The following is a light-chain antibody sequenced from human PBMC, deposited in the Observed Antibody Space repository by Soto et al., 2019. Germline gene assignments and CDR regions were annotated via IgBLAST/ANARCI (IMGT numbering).Light chain of an antibody. CDR2: AAS. Sequence: IQMTSSSPTPTASVGARDTVTYRAIQDISYYLAWYQQKQGKVPKLLIYAASTLQSGVPSRFSGSGSGTDFTLTISSLQPEDIATYYCQKYHSAPRTFGQGTKVDIK. CDR1: QDISYY. CDR3: QKYHSAPRT. J-gene: IGKJ1*01. V-gene: IGKV1-27*01.